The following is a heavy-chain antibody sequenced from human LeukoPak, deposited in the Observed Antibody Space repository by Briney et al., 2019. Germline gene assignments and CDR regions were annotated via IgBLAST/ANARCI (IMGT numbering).Heavy chain of an antibody. CDR1: GYTFTSYG. CDR3: ARDYGSGSYRYYMDV. J-gene: IGHJ6*03. CDR2: IIPIFGTA. D-gene: IGHD3-10*01. Sequence: SVKVSCKASGYTFTSYGISWVRQAPGQGLEWMGGIIPIFGTANYAQKFQGRVTITADESTSTAYMELSSLRSEDTAVYYCARDYGSGSYRYYMDVWGKGTTVTISS. V-gene: IGHV1-69*13.